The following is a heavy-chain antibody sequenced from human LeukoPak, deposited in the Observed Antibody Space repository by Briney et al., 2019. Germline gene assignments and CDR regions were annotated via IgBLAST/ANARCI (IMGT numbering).Heavy chain of an antibody. D-gene: IGHD5-18*01. Sequence: GRYLRRSCAASGFTFSSYAMHWVRQAPGKGLEWVAVISYDGSDKYYADSVKGRFTVSRDNSKNTLYLQMNSLRTEDTAVYYCASYSYGYTPSSPFDYWGQGTLVTVSS. CDR2: ISYDGSDK. J-gene: IGHJ4*02. CDR3: ASYSYGYTPSSPFDY. V-gene: IGHV3-30*04. CDR1: GFTFSSYA.